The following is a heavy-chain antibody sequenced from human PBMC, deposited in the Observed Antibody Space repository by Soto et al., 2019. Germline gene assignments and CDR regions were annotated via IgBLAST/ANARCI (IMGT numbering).Heavy chain of an antibody. CDR1: GFTFSSYG. V-gene: IGHV3-23*01. Sequence: EVQLLESGGGLVQPGGSLRLTCAASGFTFSSYGICWIRLSPGEGLEWVSVISGGGDTTYYTPSVKGRFTISRDDFRNTLYLQMNSLRTEDTAIYYCAKLRDFVVLPAGILDYWGPGTLFTVSS. D-gene: IGHD2-8*01. CDR3: AKLRDFVVLPAGILDY. J-gene: IGHJ4*02. CDR2: ISGGGDTT.